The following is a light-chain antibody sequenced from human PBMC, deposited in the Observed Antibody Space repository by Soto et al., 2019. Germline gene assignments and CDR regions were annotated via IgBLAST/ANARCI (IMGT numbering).Light chain of an antibody. CDR3: QQSYSAPRT. CDR2: GAS. Sequence: DIQMPQSPSSLPASVGDRVRITCRASQSIGTYLSWYQQKPGKAPKLLIYGASNLQSGVPSRFSGSGSETSFTITISSLHPEDFATYYCQQSYSAPRTFGQGTKVEIK. CDR1: QSIGTY. J-gene: IGKJ2*01. V-gene: IGKV1-39*01.